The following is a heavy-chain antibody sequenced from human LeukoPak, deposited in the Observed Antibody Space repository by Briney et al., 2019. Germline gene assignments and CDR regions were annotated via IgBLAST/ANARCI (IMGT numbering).Heavy chain of an antibody. J-gene: IGHJ3*02. CDR1: GFTFSTYN. CDR3: ARDVGASAPDAFDI. V-gene: IGHV3-21*01. Sequence: GESLKISCAASGFTFSTYNMNWVRQVPGKGLEWASSISSSSNYIYYADSVKGRFTISRDNAKNSLYLQMNSLRVEDTDVYYCARDVGASAPDAFDIWGQGTMVTVSS. D-gene: IGHD1-26*01. CDR2: ISSSSNYI.